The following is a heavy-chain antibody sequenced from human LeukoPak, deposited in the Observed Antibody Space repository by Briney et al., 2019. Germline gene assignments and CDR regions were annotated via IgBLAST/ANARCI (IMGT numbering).Heavy chain of an antibody. CDR2: IYHSGST. D-gene: IGHD3-3*01. CDR3: ARPGIGGAFDI. J-gene: IGHJ3*02. Sequence: PSETLSLTCAVSGGSISSPNWWSWVGQPPGKGLEWIGEIYHSGSTNYNPSLKSRFTISIDRSKRQFSLKLTSVTAADTAIYYCARPGIGGAFDIWGQETMVTV. CDR1: GGSISSPNW. V-gene: IGHV4-4*02.